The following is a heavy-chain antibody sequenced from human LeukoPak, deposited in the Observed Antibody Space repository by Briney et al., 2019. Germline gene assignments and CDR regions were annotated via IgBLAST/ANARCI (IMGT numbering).Heavy chain of an antibody. CDR1: GYTFTGYY. Sequence: ASVKVSCKASGYTFTGYYMHWVRQAPGQGREWMGWINPNSGGTNYAQKFQGRVTVTRDTSISTAYMELSRLRSDDTAVYYCARSAGYIVVVTARYYYGMDVWGQGTTVTVSS. D-gene: IGHD2-21*02. V-gene: IGHV1-2*02. CDR3: ARSAGYIVVVTARYYYGMDV. J-gene: IGHJ6*02. CDR2: INPNSGGT.